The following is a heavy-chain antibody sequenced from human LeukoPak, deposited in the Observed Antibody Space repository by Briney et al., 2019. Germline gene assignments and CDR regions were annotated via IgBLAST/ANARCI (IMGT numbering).Heavy chain of an antibody. J-gene: IGHJ6*02. D-gene: IGHD2-8*01. CDR1: GGSISSYY. Sequence: SETLSLTCTVSGGSISSYYWSWIRQPPGKGLEWIGYIYYSGSTNYNPSLKSRVTISVDTSKNQFSLKLSSVTAADTAVYYCAREGGTLMYYYYYYGMDVWGQGTTVTVSS. V-gene: IGHV4-59*12. CDR2: IYYSGST. CDR3: AREGGTLMYYYYYYGMDV.